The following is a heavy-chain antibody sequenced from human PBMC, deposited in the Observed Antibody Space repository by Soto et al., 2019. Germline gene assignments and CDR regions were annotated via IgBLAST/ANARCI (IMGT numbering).Heavy chain of an antibody. V-gene: IGHV3-30*19. CDR1: GFTFSSYG. CDR2: ISYDGSNK. J-gene: IGHJ3*02. CDR3: ARVWIAAAGFDAFDI. D-gene: IGHD6-13*01. Sequence: SGFTFSSYGMHWVRQAPGKGLEWVAVISYDGSNKYYADSVKGRFTISRDNSKNTLYLQMNSLRAEDTAVYYCARVWIAAAGFDAFDIWGQGTMVTVSS.